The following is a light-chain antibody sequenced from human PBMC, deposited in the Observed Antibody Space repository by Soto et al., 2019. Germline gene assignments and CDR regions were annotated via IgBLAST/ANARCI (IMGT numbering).Light chain of an antibody. V-gene: IGKV3-20*01. CDR1: QSVSNSY. CDR3: QQYSTLPHT. CDR2: GIS. Sequence: ESVLTQSPGTLSLSPGERATLSCSVSQSVSNSYFAWYQQKPGQAPRLRIYGISSRATGIPDRFSGSGSGTDFTLTISRLEPEDFVVYYCQQYSTLPHTFGQGTKLEVK. J-gene: IGKJ2*01.